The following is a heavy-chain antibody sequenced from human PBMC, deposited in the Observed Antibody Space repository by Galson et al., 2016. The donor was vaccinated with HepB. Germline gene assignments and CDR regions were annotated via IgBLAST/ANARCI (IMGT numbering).Heavy chain of an antibody. Sequence: SETLSLTCTVYSGSFSGYYWSWIRQPPGEGLEWIGEINQSGTTHHNPSLRSRVTISVDTSKKQFSLKLSSMAAADTAVYYCARTGSGWEHDAFDIWGQGTMVTVSS. V-gene: IGHV4-34*01. CDR3: ARTGSGWEHDAFDI. J-gene: IGHJ3*02. CDR2: INQSGTT. D-gene: IGHD6-19*01. CDR1: SGSFSGYY.